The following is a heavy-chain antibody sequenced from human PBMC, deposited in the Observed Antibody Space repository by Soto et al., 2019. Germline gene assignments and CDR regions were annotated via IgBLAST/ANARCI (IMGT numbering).Heavy chain of an antibody. V-gene: IGHV3-48*03. CDR2: ISSSGSTI. Sequence: GGSLRLSCAASGFTFSSYEMNWVRQSPGKGLEWVSYISSSGSTIYYADSVKGRFTISRDNAKNSLYLQMNSLRAEDTAVYYCARLPLRAARRPWFDPWGQGTLVTVSS. D-gene: IGHD6-6*01. J-gene: IGHJ5*02. CDR3: ARLPLRAARRPWFDP. CDR1: GFTFSSYE.